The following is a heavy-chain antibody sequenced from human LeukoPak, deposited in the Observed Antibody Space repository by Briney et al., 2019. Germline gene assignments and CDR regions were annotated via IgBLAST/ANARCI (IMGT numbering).Heavy chain of an antibody. D-gene: IGHD1-1*01. J-gene: IGHJ4*02. CDR1: GFTFSSYS. CDR3: ARDHSNWEGVDY. CDR2: ISTSSGTI. V-gene: IGHV3-48*01. Sequence: PGGSLRLSCAASGFTFSSYSMNWVRQAPGKGLEWVSYISTSSGTIYYADSLEGRFTISRDNAKNSLYLQMNSLRAEDTAVYYCARDHSNWEGVDYWGQGTLVTVSS.